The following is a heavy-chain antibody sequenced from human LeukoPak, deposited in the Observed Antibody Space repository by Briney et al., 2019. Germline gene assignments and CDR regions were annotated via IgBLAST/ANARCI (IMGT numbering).Heavy chain of an antibody. V-gene: IGHV3-21*01. Sequence: PGGSLRPSCAASGFTFSSYSMNWVRQAPGKGLEWVSSISSSSYIYYADSVKGRFTISRDNAKNSLYLQMNSLRAEDTAVYYCARDLIYDSSGYQNYYYYGMGVWGQGTTVTVSS. D-gene: IGHD3-22*01. J-gene: IGHJ6*02. CDR3: ARDLIYDSSGYQNYYYYGMGV. CDR1: GFTFSSYS. CDR2: ISSSSYI.